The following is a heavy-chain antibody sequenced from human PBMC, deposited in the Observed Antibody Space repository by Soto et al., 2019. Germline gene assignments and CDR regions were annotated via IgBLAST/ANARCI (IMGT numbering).Heavy chain of an antibody. D-gene: IGHD6-13*01. CDR1: GGTFSSYA. J-gene: IGHJ4*02. Sequence: QVQLVQSGAEVKKPGSSVNVSCKASGGTFSSYAISWMRQAPGQGLEWMGGIIPIFGTANYAQKCQGSVTITADESTSTADMALSSLSSEDTDVYYCASNQWGSVWQQLAEFDYCGQGTLVTFAS. V-gene: IGHV1-69*01. CDR2: IIPIFGTA. CDR3: ASNQWGSVWQQLAEFDY.